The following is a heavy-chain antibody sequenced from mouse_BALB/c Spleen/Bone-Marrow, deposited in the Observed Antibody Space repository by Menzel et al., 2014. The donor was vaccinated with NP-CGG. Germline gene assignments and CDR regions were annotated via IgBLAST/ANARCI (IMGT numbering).Heavy chain of an antibody. J-gene: IGHJ3*01. CDR3: ARGGSLPGGFAY. Sequence: EVQVVESGGGLVQPGGSRKLSCAASGFTFNNFGMHWVRQAPEKGLEWVAYISSGSNTIYYADTVKGRFTISRDNPKNTLFLQMTSLRSEDTAKYYCARGGSLPGGFAYWGQGTLVTVSA. V-gene: IGHV5-17*02. CDR2: ISSGSNTI. D-gene: IGHD6-2*01. CDR1: GFTFNNFG.